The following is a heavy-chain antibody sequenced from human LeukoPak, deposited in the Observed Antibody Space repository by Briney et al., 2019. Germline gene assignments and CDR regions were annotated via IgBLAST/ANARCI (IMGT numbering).Heavy chain of an antibody. D-gene: IGHD4-11*01. CDR1: VGSFSDYY. J-gene: IGHJ5*02. CDR3: ARGRDNSNSVAGWFDP. CDR2: VNHGGST. V-gene: IGHV4-34*01. Sequence: SETLSLTCAVYVGSFSDYYWNWIRQPPGKGLEWIGEVNHGGSTNYNPSLKSRVTMSVDASKNQFSLKLSSVTAPDTAVYYCARGRDNSNSVAGWFDPWGQGTLVIVSS.